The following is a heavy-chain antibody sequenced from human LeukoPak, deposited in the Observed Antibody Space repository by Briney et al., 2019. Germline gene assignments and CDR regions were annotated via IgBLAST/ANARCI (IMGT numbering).Heavy chain of an antibody. CDR2: ITGSGSIT. CDR3: AKMQGYFDY. Sequence: QTGGSLRLSCAASGFTFSSQGMSWVRHAPGKGLEWVSAITGSGSITYYSGSVKGRFTISRDNSKNTVYLQLNSLRVEDTAVYYCAKMQGYFDYWGQGTLVTVSS. V-gene: IGHV3-23*01. J-gene: IGHJ4*02. CDR1: GFTFSSQG.